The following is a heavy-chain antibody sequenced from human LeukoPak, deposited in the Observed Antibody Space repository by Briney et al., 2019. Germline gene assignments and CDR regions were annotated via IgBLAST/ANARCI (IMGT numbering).Heavy chain of an antibody. J-gene: IGHJ5*02. D-gene: IGHD2-8*01. CDR2: INHSGST. V-gene: IGHV4-34*01. Sequence: SETLSLTRAVYGGSFSGYYWSWIRQPPGKGLEWIGEINHSGSTNYNPSLKSRVTISVDTSKNQFSLKLSSVTAADTAVYYCARRVLGYCTNGVCPNWFDPWGQGTLVTVSS. CDR3: ARRVLGYCTNGVCPNWFDP. CDR1: GGSFSGYY.